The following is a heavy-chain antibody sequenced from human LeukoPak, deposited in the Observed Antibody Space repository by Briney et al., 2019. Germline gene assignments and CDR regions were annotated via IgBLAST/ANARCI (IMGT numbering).Heavy chain of an antibody. V-gene: IGHV5-51*01. CDR2: IYPADSDI. CDR3: ARHIGTTGPDY. J-gene: IGHJ4*02. CDR1: GFTSTNYW. D-gene: IGHD1-1*01. Sequence: GESLKISCKGSGFTSTNYWIAWVRQMPGKGLEWMGIIYPADSDIIYSPSFQGLVTISADKSISTAYLQWSSLKASDTAIYYCARHIGTTGPDYWGQGTLVTVPS.